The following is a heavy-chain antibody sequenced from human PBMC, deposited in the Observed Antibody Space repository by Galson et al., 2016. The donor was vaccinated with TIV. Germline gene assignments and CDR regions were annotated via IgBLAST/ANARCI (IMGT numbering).Heavy chain of an antibody. CDR3: AHSIAARPNFHD. D-gene: IGHD6-6*01. J-gene: IGHJ4*02. CDR2: IYWDDEK. V-gene: IGHV2-5*02. Sequence: PALVKPTQTLTLTCTFSGFSLSTSAVGGGWIRQPPGKALEWLALIYWDDEKHYSPSLRSRLTITKDTFRNQVVRIMTDLDPVDTATYYCAHSIAARPNFHDWGPGTLVAVSA. CDR1: GFSLSTSAVG.